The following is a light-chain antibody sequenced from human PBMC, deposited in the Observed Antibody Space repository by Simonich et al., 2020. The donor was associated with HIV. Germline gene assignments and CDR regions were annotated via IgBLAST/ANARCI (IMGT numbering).Light chain of an antibody. CDR2: DGS. CDR3: SSYTSSSTLV. Sequence: QSALTQPASVSGSPGQAITISCTGTNSDIGDYNFVSWYQQPPGKAPKLMIYDGSHRPSGVSNSFSGSKSGNTASLTISGLLAEDEADYYCSSYTSSSTLVFGGGTKLTVL. CDR1: NSDIGDYNF. J-gene: IGLJ3*02. V-gene: IGLV2-14*03.